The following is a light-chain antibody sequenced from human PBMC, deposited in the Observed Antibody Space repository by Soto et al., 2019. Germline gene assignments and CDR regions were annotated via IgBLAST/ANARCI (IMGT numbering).Light chain of an antibody. CDR2: DAS. Sequence: EIVMTQSPATLSVSPGERATLSCWASQPVSDKLAWYQQKPGQAPRLLIYDASNRATGIPARFSGSGSGTDFTLTISSLEPEDFAVYYCQQRSNWPLTFGEGTKVDIK. J-gene: IGKJ4*01. CDR3: QQRSNWPLT. CDR1: QPVSDK. V-gene: IGKV3-11*01.